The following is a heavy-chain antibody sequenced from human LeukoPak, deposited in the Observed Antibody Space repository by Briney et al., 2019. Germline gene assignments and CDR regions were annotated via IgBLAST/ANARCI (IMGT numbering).Heavy chain of an antibody. CDR2: INKSGGGT. J-gene: IGHJ4*02. V-gene: IGHV3-23*01. D-gene: IGHD6-19*01. Sequence: GGSLRLSCAASGFTFSSYDMSWVRQAPGKGLEWVSGINKSGGGTYYADSVKGRFTMPRDNSKNTLFLQMNSLRAEDTAVYYCAKVTWSSSGSDYWGQGTLVTVSS. CDR3: AKVTWSSSGSDY. CDR1: GFTFSSYD.